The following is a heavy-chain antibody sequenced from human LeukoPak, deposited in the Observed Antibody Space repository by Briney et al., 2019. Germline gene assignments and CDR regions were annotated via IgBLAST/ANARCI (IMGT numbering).Heavy chain of an antibody. D-gene: IGHD3-9*01. V-gene: IGHV3-23*01. CDR2: ISGSGGRT. CDR3: AKDTPNILTDYYPFDY. J-gene: IGHJ4*02. CDR1: GFTFSSYA. Sequence: PGGSLRLSCAASGFTFSSYAMSWVRQAPGKGLEWVSAISGSGGRTNYADSVKGRFTIARDNSKNTLYLQVNSPRAEDTAVYYCAKDTPNILTDYYPFDYWGQGTLVTVSS.